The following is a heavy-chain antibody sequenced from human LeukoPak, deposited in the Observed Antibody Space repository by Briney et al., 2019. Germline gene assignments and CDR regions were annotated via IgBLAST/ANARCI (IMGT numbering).Heavy chain of an antibody. Sequence: ASVKVSCKASGYTFTRYYMHWVRQAPGQGLEWMGLINPTGGSTGYAQKFQGRVTMTRDMSTSTDYMELSSLRSEDTAIYFCARGGVGAFDAFDIWGQGTMVTVSS. CDR2: INPTGGST. CDR1: GYTFTRYY. D-gene: IGHD2-8*01. CDR3: ARGGVGAFDAFDI. V-gene: IGHV1-46*01. J-gene: IGHJ3*02.